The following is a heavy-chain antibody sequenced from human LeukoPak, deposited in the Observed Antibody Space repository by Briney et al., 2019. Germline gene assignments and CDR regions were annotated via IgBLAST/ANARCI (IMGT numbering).Heavy chain of an antibody. J-gene: IGHJ4*02. D-gene: IGHD3/OR15-3a*01. V-gene: IGHV3-66*02. CDR2: IYSGGST. CDR1: GFTVNNNY. Sequence: PGRSLRLSCAASGFTVNNNYMSWVRQAPGKGLEWVSVIYSGGSTYYADSVKGRFTISRDKSKNTLYLQMNSLRVEDTAVYYCARDLDWYWGQGTLVTVSS. CDR3: ARDLDWY.